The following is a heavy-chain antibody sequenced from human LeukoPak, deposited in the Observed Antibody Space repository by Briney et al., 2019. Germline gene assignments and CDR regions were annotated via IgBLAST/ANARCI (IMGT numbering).Heavy chain of an antibody. V-gene: IGHV4-61*02. CDR3: ARDRVTTVTTTGFRYYYYYMDV. CDR2: IYSSGSS. Sequence: SQTLSLTCTVSGGSISSGTYYWSWIRQPAGKGREWIGRIYSSGSSNYNPSLKSRVTISVDTSKNQFSLKLSSVTAADTAVYYCARDRVTTVTTTGFRYYYYYMDVWGKGTTVTVSS. J-gene: IGHJ6*03. CDR1: GGSISSGTYY. D-gene: IGHD4-11*01.